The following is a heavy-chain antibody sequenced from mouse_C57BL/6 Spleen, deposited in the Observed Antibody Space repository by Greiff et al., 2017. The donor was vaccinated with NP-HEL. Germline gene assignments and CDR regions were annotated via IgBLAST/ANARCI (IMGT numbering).Heavy chain of an antibody. D-gene: IGHD1-1*01. CDR2: IYPGDGDT. Sequence: VQLQQSGAELVKPGASVKISCKASGYAFSSYWMNWVKQRPGKGLEWIGQIYPGDGDTNYNGKFKGKATLTADKSSSTAYMQLSSLTSEDSAVYFCAMTTVVEDYFDYWGQGTTLTVSS. CDR1: GYAFSSYW. V-gene: IGHV1-80*01. J-gene: IGHJ2*01. CDR3: AMTTVVEDYFDY.